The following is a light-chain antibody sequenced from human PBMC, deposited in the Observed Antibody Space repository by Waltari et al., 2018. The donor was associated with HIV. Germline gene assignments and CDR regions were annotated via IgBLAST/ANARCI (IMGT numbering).Light chain of an antibody. V-gene: IGLV2-11*01. Sequence: QSALTQPRSVSGSPGQSVTISCTGTSSDVGGYDYFSWYQQHPGKAPKLMIYDVSERPSGVPDRFSGSKSGNTASLTISGLQAEDEADYYCSSYAGSYSVVFGGGTKLTVL. CDR3: SSYAGSYSVV. CDR2: DVS. J-gene: IGLJ2*01. CDR1: SSDVGGYDY.